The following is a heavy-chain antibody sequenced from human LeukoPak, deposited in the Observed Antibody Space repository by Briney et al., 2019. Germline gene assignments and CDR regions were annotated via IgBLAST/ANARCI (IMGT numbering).Heavy chain of an antibody. V-gene: IGHV3-48*01. J-gene: IGHJ4*02. CDR2: ISSSRRTI. Sequence: LSGGSLRLSCAASGFTFSSYNINWVRQAPGKGLEWVSYISSSRRTISYADSVKGRFTISRDNSKNTLYLQMNSLRAEDTAVYYCAKPARTDYVDYWGQGTLVTVSS. D-gene: IGHD1-14*01. CDR1: GFTFSSYN. CDR3: AKPARTDYVDY.